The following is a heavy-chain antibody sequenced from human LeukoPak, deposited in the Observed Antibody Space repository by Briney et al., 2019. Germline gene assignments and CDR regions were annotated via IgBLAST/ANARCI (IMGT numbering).Heavy chain of an antibody. D-gene: IGHD2-2*01. Sequence: SETLSLTCTVSGVSISSSGYYWGWIRQPPGKGLEWIGSIYYSGSTYYNPSLKSRVTISVDTSKNQFSLKLSSVTAADTAVYYCARGVAVVPATHYYFDYWGQGSLVTVSS. CDR2: IYYSGST. CDR1: GVSISSSGYY. V-gene: IGHV4-39*01. J-gene: IGHJ4*02. CDR3: ARGVAVVPATHYYFDY.